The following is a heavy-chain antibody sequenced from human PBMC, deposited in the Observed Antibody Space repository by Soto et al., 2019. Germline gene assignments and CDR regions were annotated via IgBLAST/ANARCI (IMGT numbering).Heavy chain of an antibody. Sequence: GGSLRLSCVASGFTFSSYSMSWARQAPGKGLEWVSAISGSAGSTYYADSVKGRFTISRDNSKNTLFLQMDSLRAEDTALYYCAKNTVCTTSTCYIDHWGEGTLVTVSS. D-gene: IGHD2-8*01. J-gene: IGHJ4*02. CDR3: AKNTVCTTSTCYIDH. CDR1: GFTFSSYS. CDR2: ISGSAGST. V-gene: IGHV3-23*01.